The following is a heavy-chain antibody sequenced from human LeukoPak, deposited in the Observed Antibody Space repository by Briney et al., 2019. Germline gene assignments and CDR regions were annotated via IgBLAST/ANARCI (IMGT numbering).Heavy chain of an antibody. CDR1: GFTVSSNY. J-gene: IGHJ4*02. V-gene: IGHV3-66*01. Sequence: GGSLRLSCAASGFTVSSNYMSWVRQAPGKGLEWVSVIYSGGSTYYADSVKGRFTISRDNSKNTLYLQMNSLRAEDTAVYYCARSVHSNSFGYWGQGTLVTVSS. CDR2: IYSGGST. CDR3: ARSVHSNSFGY. D-gene: IGHD4-11*01.